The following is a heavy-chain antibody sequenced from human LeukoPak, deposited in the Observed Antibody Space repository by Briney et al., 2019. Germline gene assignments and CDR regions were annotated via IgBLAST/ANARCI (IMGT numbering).Heavy chain of an antibody. CDR3: ARDIFVRRTSMTTVTDDAFDI. Sequence: GGSLRLSCAASGFTFSSYAMHWVRQAPGKGLEWVAVISYDGSNKYYADSVKGRFTISRDNSKNTLYLQMNSLRAEDTAVYYCARDIFVRRTSMTTVTDDAFDIWGQGTMVTVSS. V-gene: IGHV3-30-3*01. J-gene: IGHJ3*02. CDR2: ISYDGSNK. CDR1: GFTFSSYA. D-gene: IGHD4-17*01.